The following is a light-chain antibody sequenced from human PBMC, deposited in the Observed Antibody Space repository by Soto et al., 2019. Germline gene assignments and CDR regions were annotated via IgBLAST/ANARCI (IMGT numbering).Light chain of an antibody. Sequence: EIVLSQSPGTLSLSPGERATLSCRASQSVSSSYLAWYQQKPGQAPRHLIYGSSSRAIGIPDRFSGSGSGTDVTLTISRLEPEDFAVYYCQQYGSSPWTCGQGTKVEIK. CDR2: GSS. CDR1: QSVSSSY. V-gene: IGKV3-20*01. CDR3: QQYGSSPWT. J-gene: IGKJ1*01.